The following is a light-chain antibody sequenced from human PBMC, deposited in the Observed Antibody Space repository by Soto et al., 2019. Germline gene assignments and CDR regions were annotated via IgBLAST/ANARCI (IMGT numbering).Light chain of an antibody. CDR1: QSVGSK. CDR2: GAS. CDR3: QQYNNWPRT. V-gene: IGKV3-15*01. J-gene: IGKJ1*01. Sequence: EVVITQSPATLSVSPGERATLSCRASQSVGSKLALYQQKPGQAPRLLIYGASTRATGIPARFSGSGSGTEFTLTISSLQSEDFAVYYCQQYNNWPRTFGQVTKVDI.